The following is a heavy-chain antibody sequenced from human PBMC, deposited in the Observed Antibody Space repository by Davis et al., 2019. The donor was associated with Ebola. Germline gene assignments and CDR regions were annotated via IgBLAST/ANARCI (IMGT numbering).Heavy chain of an antibody. J-gene: IGHJ1*01. D-gene: IGHD2-15*01. CDR1: GFIFSSYW. CDR3: VRGGSATAY. CDR2: LNSDGSTT. Sequence: PGGSLRLSCAASGFIFSSYWMHWVRQAPGKGLVWVSRLNSDGSTTNYADSVKGRFTISRDNAKSSLYLQMNSLRAEDTAVFYCVRGGSATAYWGQGTPVTVSS. V-gene: IGHV3-74*01.